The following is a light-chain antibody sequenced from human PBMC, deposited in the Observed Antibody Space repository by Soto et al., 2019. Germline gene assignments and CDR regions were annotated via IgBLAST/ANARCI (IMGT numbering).Light chain of an antibody. CDR3: SSFASSNTWV. CDR2: EVT. Sequence: QYVLTQPPSASGSPGQSVTISCTGTSSDVGAYNYVSWYQQHAGKAPKLVIYEVTKRPSGVPDRFSGSKSANTASLTVSGLQAEDEADYYCSSFASSNTWVFGGGTKVTFL. CDR1: SSDVGAYNY. V-gene: IGLV2-8*01. J-gene: IGLJ3*02.